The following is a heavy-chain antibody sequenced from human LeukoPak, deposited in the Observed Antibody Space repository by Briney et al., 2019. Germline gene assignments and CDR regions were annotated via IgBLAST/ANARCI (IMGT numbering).Heavy chain of an antibody. CDR2: ISGDGGST. CDR3: AKDIGPATMETLFDY. Sequence: GSLRLSCAASGFTFDDYAMHWVRQAPGKGLEWVSLISGDGGSTYYADSVKGRFTISRDNSKNSLYLQMNSLRTEDTALYYCAKDIGPATMETLFDYWGQGTLVTVSS. D-gene: IGHD5-12*01. V-gene: IGHV3-43*02. J-gene: IGHJ4*02. CDR1: GFTFDDYA.